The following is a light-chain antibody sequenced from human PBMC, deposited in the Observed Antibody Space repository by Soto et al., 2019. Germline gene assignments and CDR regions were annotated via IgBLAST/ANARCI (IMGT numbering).Light chain of an antibody. CDR3: HSYDTTNQV. CDR1: SGNIASNF. J-gene: IGLJ2*01. V-gene: IGLV6-57*01. Sequence: NFMLTQPHSVSASPGKTVTISCTRSSGNIASNFVQWFQQRPGSFPTTVIYEDDQRPSGVPDRFSGSIDISSNSASLTISGLRTEDEADYYCHSYDTTNQVFGGGTQLTVL. CDR2: EDD.